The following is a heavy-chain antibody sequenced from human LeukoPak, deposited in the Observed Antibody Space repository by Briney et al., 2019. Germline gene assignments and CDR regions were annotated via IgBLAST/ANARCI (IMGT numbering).Heavy chain of an antibody. CDR1: GFTFSSYE. Sequence: GGSLRLSCVASGFTFSSYEMNWVRQAPGKGLEWVSAISGSGGSTFYADSVKGRFTISRDNSKNTLYMQMNSLRAEDTAVYYCAKDGSGVAAAGYYFDYWGQGTLVTVSS. CDR3: AKDGSGVAAAGYYFDY. D-gene: IGHD6-13*01. J-gene: IGHJ4*02. V-gene: IGHV3-23*01. CDR2: ISGSGGST.